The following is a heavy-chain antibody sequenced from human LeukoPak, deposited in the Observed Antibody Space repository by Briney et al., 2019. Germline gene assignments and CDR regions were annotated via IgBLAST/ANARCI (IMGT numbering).Heavy chain of an antibody. V-gene: IGHV4-59*01. J-gene: IGHJ4*02. Sequence: SETLSLTCTVPGGSISSYYWSWIRQPPGKGLEWIGYIYYSGSTNYNPSLKSRVTISVDTSKNQFSLKLSSVTAADTAVYYCARVPYYYGSTLFDYWGQGTLVTVSS. D-gene: IGHD3-22*01. CDR3: ARVPYYYGSTLFDY. CDR2: IYYSGST. CDR1: GGSISSYY.